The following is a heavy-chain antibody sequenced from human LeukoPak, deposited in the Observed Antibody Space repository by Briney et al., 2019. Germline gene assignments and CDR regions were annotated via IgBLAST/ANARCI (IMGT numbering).Heavy chain of an antibody. J-gene: IGHJ5*01. CDR1: GFKFSDYW. CDR2: INQAGTEK. Sequence: GGSLRLSCAASGFKFSDYWMSWVRQTPGKGPEWVANINQAGTEKYYVGSVKGRFTISRDNAKNTLYLQMHSLRAEDTAVYSCARGWFGPDSCGQGTLVTVSS. CDR3: ARGWFGPDS. V-gene: IGHV3-7*04. D-gene: IGHD3-10*01.